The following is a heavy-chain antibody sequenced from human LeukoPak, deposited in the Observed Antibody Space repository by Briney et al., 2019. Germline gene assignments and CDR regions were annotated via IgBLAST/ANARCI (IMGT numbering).Heavy chain of an antibody. CDR3: ARAPSYGFDY. Sequence: PGRSLRLSCAASGFTFSSYAMHWVRQAPGKGLEWVAVISYDGSNKYYADSVKGRFTISRDNSKNTLYLQMNSLRAEDTAVYYCARAPSYGFDYWGQETLVTVPS. D-gene: IGHD1-26*01. CDR2: ISYDGSNK. J-gene: IGHJ4*02. CDR1: GFTFSSYA. V-gene: IGHV3-30-3*01.